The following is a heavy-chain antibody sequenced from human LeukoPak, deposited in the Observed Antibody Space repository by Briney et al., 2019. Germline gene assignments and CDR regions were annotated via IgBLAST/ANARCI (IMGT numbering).Heavy chain of an antibody. CDR2: INPSGGST. CDR1: GYTFTSYY. J-gene: IGHJ4*02. V-gene: IGHV1-46*01. Sequence: ASVKVSCKASGYTFTSYYMHWVRHAPGQGLEWMGIINPSGGSTSYAQKFQGRVTMTRDTSTSTVYMELSSLRSEDTAVYYCARDHMITFGGVIVPIGIDYWGQGTLVTVSS. CDR3: ARDHMITFGGVIVPIGIDY. D-gene: IGHD3-16*02.